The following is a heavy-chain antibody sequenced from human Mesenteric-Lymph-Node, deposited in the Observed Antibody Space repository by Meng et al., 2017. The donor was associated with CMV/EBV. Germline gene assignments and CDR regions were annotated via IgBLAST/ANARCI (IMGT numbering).Heavy chain of an antibody. Sequence: ASVKVSCKASGYTFTSHDINWVRQATGQGLEWMGWLNPDSGNTDYAQKLQGRVTMTTDTSTSTAYMELRSLRSDDTAVYYCARDGDIVVVPAAYGMDVWGQGTTVTVSS. J-gene: IGHJ6*02. CDR1: GYTFTSHD. CDR2: LNPDSGNT. D-gene: IGHD2-2*01. V-gene: IGHV1-18*01. CDR3: ARDGDIVVVPAAYGMDV.